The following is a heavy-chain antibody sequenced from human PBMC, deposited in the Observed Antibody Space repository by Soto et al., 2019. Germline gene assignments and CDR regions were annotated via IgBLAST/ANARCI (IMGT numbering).Heavy chain of an antibody. J-gene: IGHJ4*02. CDR3: ARVLRAYYFDY. CDR2: IYYSGGT. CDR1: GGSISSSSYY. Sequence: SETLSLTCXVSGGSISSSSYYWGWIRQPPGKGLEWIGSIYYSGGTYYNPSLKSRVTISVDTSKDQFSLRLSSVTAADTAVYYCARVLRAYYFDYWGQGTLVTVSS. D-gene: IGHD4-17*01. V-gene: IGHV4-39*01.